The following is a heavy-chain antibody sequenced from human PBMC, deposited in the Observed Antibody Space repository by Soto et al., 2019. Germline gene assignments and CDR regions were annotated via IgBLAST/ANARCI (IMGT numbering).Heavy chain of an antibody. CDR1: GFTFSSYA. CDR2: ISGSGGST. V-gene: IGHV3-23*01. CDR3: AKVITGTTTIPSDY. J-gene: IGHJ4*02. D-gene: IGHD1-20*01. Sequence: PGGSLRLSCAASGFTFSSYAMSWVRQAPGKGLEWVSAISGSGGSTYYADSVKGRFTISRDNSKNTLYLQMNSLRAEDTAVYYCAKVITGTTTIPSDYWGQGTLVTVSS.